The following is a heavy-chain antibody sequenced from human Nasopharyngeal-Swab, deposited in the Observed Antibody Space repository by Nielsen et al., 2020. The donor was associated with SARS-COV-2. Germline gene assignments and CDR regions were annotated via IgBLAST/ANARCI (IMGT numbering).Heavy chain of an antibody. CDR2: ISGSGGST. V-gene: IGHV3-23*01. J-gene: IGHJ3*02. CDR1: GFTFSSYA. D-gene: IGHD3-3*01. Sequence: GGSLRLSCEASGFTFSSYAMSWVRQAPGKGLGWVSAISGSGGSTYYADSVKGRFTISRDNSKNTLYLQMNSLRAEDTAVYYCAKDRRIKYDFWSGSRSDSFDIWGQGTMVTVSS. CDR3: AKDRRIKYDFWSGSRSDSFDI.